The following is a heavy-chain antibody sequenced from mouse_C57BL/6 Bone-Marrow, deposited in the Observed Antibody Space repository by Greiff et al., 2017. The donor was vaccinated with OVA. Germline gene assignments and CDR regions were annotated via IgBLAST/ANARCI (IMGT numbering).Heavy chain of an antibody. V-gene: IGHV1-81*01. Sequence: VQLVESGAELARPGASVKLSCKASGYTFTSYGISWVKQRTGQGLEWIGEIYPRSGNTYYNEKFKGKATLTADKSSSTAYMELRSLTSEDSAVYFCARSRGSPWFAYWGQGTLVTVSA. CDR3: ARSRGSPWFAY. J-gene: IGHJ3*01. CDR1: GYTFTSYG. CDR2: IYPRSGNT.